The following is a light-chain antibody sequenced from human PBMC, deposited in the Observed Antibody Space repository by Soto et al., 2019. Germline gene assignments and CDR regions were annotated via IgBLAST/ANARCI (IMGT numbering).Light chain of an antibody. Sequence: EIVMTQSPATLSVSPVERSTLSCRASQSVSSYLAWYQQTPGQAPRLLIYDASNRATGIPARFSGIGSGTDFTLTISSLEPEDFAVYYCQQSSNWPPITCGQGKRREIK. CDR3: QQSSNWPPIT. J-gene: IGKJ5*01. CDR2: DAS. CDR1: QSVSSY. V-gene: IGKV3-11*01.